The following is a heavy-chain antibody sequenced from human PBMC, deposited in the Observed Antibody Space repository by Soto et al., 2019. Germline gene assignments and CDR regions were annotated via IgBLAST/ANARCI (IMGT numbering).Heavy chain of an antibody. Sequence: ASLKVSCKASGYPFTSYGISWVRQAPGQGLEWVAWISAYNGNRDTAQKFQGRVTMTLDTSTDTAHMELGDLTSADTGVYYCARGRIVASIPDAFQIWGQGTKVTVSS. CDR1: GYPFTSYG. V-gene: IGHV1-18*01. CDR2: ISAYNGNR. CDR3: ARGRIVASIPDAFQI. J-gene: IGHJ3*02. D-gene: IGHD5-12*01.